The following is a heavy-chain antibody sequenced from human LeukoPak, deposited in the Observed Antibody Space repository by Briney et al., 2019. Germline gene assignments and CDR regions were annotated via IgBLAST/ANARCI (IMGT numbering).Heavy chain of an antibody. CDR1: VGSFSGYY. CDR2: INHSGST. V-gene: IGHV4-34*01. CDR3: ARRLYYYGSGRSNWFDP. D-gene: IGHD3-10*01. Sequence: SETLSLTCAVYVGSFSGYYWSWIRQPPGKGLEWIGEINHSGSTNYNPSLKSRVTISVDTSKNQFSLKLSSVTAADTAVYYCARRLYYYGSGRSNWFDPWGQGTLVTVSS. J-gene: IGHJ5*02.